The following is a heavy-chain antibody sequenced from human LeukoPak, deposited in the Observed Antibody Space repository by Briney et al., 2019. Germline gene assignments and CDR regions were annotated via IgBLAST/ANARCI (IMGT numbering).Heavy chain of an antibody. CDR3: ASGSYSFYYFDY. D-gene: IGHD1-26*01. J-gene: IGHJ4*02. CDR1: GGSIRSYY. V-gene: IGHV4-59*01. Sequence: SETLSLTCTVSGGSIRSYYWSWIRQPPGKGLEWIGYIYYSGSTIYNPSLKSRVTTSLDTSKNQFSLKLSSVTAADTAVYYCASGSYSFYYFDYWGQGTLVTVSS. CDR2: IYYSGST.